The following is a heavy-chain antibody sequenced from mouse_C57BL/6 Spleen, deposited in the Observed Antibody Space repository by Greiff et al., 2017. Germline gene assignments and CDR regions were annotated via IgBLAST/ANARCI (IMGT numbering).Heavy chain of an antibody. V-gene: IGHV1-18*01. Sequence: VQLKESGPELVKPGASVKIPCKASGYTFTDYNMDWVKQSHGKSLEWIGDINPNNGGTIYNQKFKGKATLTVDKSSSTAYMELRSLTSEDTAVYYCARGPYYGSSPYYYAMDYWGQGTSVTVSS. D-gene: IGHD1-1*01. CDR3: ARGPYYGSSPYYYAMDY. CDR1: GYTFTDYN. J-gene: IGHJ4*01. CDR2: INPNNGGT.